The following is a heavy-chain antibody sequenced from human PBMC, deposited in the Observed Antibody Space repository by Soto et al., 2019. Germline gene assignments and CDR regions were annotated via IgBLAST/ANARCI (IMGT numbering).Heavy chain of an antibody. CDR1: GYTLTELS. D-gene: IGHD3-22*01. J-gene: IGHJ4*02. CDR2: FDPEDGET. V-gene: IGHV1-24*01. Sequence: ASVKVSCKVSGYTLTELSMHWVRQAPGKGLEWMGGFDPEDGETSYAQKFQGRVTMTTDTSTRTAYMELSSLRSYYTAVYYCARDKDMIGEIDYWGQGTLVTSPQ. CDR3: ARDKDMIGEIDY.